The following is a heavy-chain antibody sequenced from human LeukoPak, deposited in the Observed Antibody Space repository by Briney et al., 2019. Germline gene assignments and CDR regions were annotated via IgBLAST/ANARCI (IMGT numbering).Heavy chain of an antibody. CDR2: IYYSGST. CDR1: GGSISSFY. Sequence: PSETLSLTCTVSGGSISSFYWRWIRQPPGTGLEWTGYIYYSGSTNYNPSLKSRVTISVDTSKNQFSLKLSSVTAADTAVYYCARVTIAAAGTGYWFDPWGQGTLVTVSS. D-gene: IGHD6-13*01. J-gene: IGHJ5*02. CDR3: ARVTIAAAGTGYWFDP. V-gene: IGHV4-59*01.